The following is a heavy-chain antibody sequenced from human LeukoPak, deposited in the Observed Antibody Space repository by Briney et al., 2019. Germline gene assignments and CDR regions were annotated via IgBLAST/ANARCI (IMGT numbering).Heavy chain of an antibody. D-gene: IGHD6-6*01. J-gene: IGHJ4*02. Sequence: ASVKVSCKASGYTFTSYAMNWVRQAPGQGLEWMGGIIPIFGTANYAQKFQGRVTITTDESTSTAYMELSSLRSEDTAVYYCARGMDSSSNPYWGQGTLVTVSS. V-gene: IGHV1-69*05. CDR2: IIPIFGTA. CDR3: ARGMDSSSNPY. CDR1: GYTFTSYA.